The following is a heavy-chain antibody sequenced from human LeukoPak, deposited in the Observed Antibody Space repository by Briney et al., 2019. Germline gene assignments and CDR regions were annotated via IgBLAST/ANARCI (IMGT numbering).Heavy chain of an antibody. V-gene: IGHV4-61*02. CDR2: IYTSGST. Sequence: SETLSLTCTVSGGSISSGSYYWSWIRQPAGKGLEWIGRIYTSGSTNYNPSLKSRVTMSVDTSKNQFSLKLSSVTAADTAVYYCARTRPLLWFGESKTNDAFDIWGQGTMVTVSS. CDR1: GGSISSGSYY. D-gene: IGHD3-10*01. J-gene: IGHJ3*02. CDR3: ARTRPLLWFGESKTNDAFDI.